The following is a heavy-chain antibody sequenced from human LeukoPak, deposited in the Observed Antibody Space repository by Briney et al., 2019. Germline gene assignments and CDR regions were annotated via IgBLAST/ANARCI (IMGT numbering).Heavy chain of an antibody. V-gene: IGHV4-59*12. Sequence: KPSETLSLTCTLSGGSFSSYYWSWIRQPPGKGLEWIGYIYYSGSTNYNPSLKSRVTISVDTSKNQFSLKLSSVTAADTAVYYCARLGYGSGSYYMDVWGKGTTVTISS. D-gene: IGHD3-10*01. CDR2: IYYSGST. CDR3: ARLGYGSGSYYMDV. J-gene: IGHJ6*04. CDR1: GGSFSSYY.